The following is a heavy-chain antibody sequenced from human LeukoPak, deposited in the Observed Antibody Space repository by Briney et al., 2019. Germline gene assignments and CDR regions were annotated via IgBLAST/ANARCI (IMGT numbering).Heavy chain of an antibody. J-gene: IGHJ5*02. V-gene: IGHV1-18*01. CDR2: ISAYNGNA. CDR1: GYTFTSYG. CDR3: ARRYYYGSGTHSARNWFDP. D-gene: IGHD3-10*01. Sequence: ASVKVSCKASGYTFTSYGISWVRQAPGQGLEWMGWISAYNGNASYAQKLQGRVTMTTDTSTSTAYMELRSLRSDDTAVYYCARRYYYGSGTHSARNWFDPWGQGTLVTVSS.